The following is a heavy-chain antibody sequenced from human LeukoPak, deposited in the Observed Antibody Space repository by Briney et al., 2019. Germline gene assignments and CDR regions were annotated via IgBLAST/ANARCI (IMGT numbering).Heavy chain of an antibody. D-gene: IGHD4-17*01. CDR1: GGSISSYY. V-gene: IGHV4-59*01. CDR2: IYYSGST. J-gene: IGHJ4*02. Sequence: SETLSLTCTVSGGSISSYYWSWIRQPPGKGLERIGYIYYSGSTNYNPSLKSRVTISVDTSKNQFSLKLSSVTAADTAVYYCARIWTTVTSEAWGQGTLVTASS. CDR3: ARIWTTVTSEA.